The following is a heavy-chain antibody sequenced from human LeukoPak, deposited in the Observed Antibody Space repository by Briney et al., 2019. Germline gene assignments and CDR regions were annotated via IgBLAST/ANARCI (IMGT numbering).Heavy chain of an antibody. D-gene: IGHD6-19*01. Sequence: GGSLRLSCAASGSTFSSYWMHWVRQAPGKGLEWLARINSDGYSSSYADSVKGRFTISRDNAKNTLYLQMNSLRVEDTAFYYCARREAVAGTDHWGQGVLVTVSS. CDR3: ARREAVAGTDH. V-gene: IGHV3-74*01. CDR1: GSTFSSYW. J-gene: IGHJ4*02. CDR2: INSDGYSS.